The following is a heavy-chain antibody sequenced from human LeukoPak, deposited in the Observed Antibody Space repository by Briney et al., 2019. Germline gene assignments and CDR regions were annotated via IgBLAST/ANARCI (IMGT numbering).Heavy chain of an antibody. CDR1: GYTFTSYD. CDR3: AAYYDILTDAFDI. V-gene: IGHV1-8*01. Sequence: GASVKVSCKASGYTFTSYDINWVRQATGQELEWMGWMNPNSGNTGYAQKFQGRVTMTRNTSISTAYMELSSLRSEDTAVYYCAAYYDILTDAFDIWGQGTMATVSS. J-gene: IGHJ3*02. D-gene: IGHD3-9*01. CDR2: MNPNSGNT.